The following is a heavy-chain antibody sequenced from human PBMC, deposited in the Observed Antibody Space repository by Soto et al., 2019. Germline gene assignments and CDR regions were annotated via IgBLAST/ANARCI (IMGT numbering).Heavy chain of an antibody. CDR1: GFTFSSYG. D-gene: IGHD3-22*01. Sequence: GGSLRLSCAASGFTFSSYGMHWVRQAPGKGLEWVAVIWYDGSNKYYADTVKGRFTISRDNSKNTLYLQMNSFRAEDTAVYYCARERYDSSGYYSVAFDIWGQGTMVTVSS. CDR2: IWYDGSNK. CDR3: ARERYDSSGYYSVAFDI. V-gene: IGHV3-33*01. J-gene: IGHJ3*02.